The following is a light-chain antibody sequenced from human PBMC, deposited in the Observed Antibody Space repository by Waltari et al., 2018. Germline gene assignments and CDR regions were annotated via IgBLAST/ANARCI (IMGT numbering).Light chain of an antibody. CDR1: SSDVGSYNL. V-gene: IGLV2-23*01. CDR2: EGS. Sequence: QSALTQPASVSGSPGQSITISCTGTSSDVGSYNLVSWYHQHPGKAPKLMVYEGSKRPSGVYNRFSGSKSGHTASLTLSGLQAEDEADYYCCSYAGSSTYVFGTGTKVTVL. CDR3: CSYAGSSTYV. J-gene: IGLJ1*01.